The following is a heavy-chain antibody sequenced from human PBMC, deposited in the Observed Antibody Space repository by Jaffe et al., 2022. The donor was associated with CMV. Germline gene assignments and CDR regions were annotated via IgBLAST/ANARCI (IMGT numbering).Heavy chain of an antibody. Sequence: QVQLQQWGAGLLKPSETLSLTCAVYGGSFSGYYWSWIRQPPGKGLEWIGEINHSGSTNYNPSLKSRVTISVDTSKNQFSLKLSSVTAADTAVYYCARARIITMIVVVIRQGFDPWGQGTLVTVSS. J-gene: IGHJ5*02. D-gene: IGHD3-22*01. CDR3: ARARIITMIVVVIRQGFDP. V-gene: IGHV4-34*01. CDR1: GGSFSGYY. CDR2: INHSGST.